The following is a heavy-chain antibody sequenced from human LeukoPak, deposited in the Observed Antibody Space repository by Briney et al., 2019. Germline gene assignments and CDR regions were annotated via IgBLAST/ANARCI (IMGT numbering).Heavy chain of an antibody. V-gene: IGHV3-48*03. J-gene: IGHJ4*02. CDR1: GFTFRSCE. CDR2: ISSSGSTI. D-gene: IGHD3-16*02. CDR3: ARAGSHYVWGSYRYFDY. Sequence: PGGSLRLSCAASGFTFRSCEMNWVRQAPGKGLEWVSYISSSGSTIYYADSVKGRFTISRDNAKNSLYLQMNGLRAEDTAVYYCARAGSHYVWGSYRYFDYWGQGTLVTVSS.